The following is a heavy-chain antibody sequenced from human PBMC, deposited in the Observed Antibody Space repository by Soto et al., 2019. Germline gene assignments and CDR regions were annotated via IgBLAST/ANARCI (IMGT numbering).Heavy chain of an antibody. CDR3: ARDLDAYCGGDCYADYGMDV. V-gene: IGHV1-2*02. CDR2: INPNSGGT. D-gene: IGHD2-21*02. Sequence: ASVKVSCKASGYTFTGYYMHWVRQAPGQGLEWMGWINPNSGGTNYAQKFQGRATMTRDTSISTAYMELSRLRSDDTAVYYCARDLDAYCGGDCYADYGMDVWGQGTTVTVSS. CDR1: GYTFTGYY. J-gene: IGHJ6*02.